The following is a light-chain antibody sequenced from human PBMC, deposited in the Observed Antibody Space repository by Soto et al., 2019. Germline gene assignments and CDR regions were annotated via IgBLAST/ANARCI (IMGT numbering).Light chain of an antibody. CDR2: DAS. V-gene: IGKV1-39*01. CDR1: QTIIRY. J-gene: IGKJ3*01. CDR3: QQSYSTLFS. Sequence: DIPMTQSPSSLSAFVGDRVTITCRASQTIIRYLNWYQQKPGRAPNLLIYDASSLQSGVPSRFSGSGSGTEFTLTITSLQPEDFATYCCQQSYSTLFSFGPGTEVEIK.